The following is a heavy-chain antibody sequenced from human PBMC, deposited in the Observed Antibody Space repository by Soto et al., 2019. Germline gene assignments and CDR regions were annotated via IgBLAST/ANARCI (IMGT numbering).Heavy chain of an antibody. CDR2: ISYDGSNK. Sequence: GGSLRLSCAASGFTFNSYGMHWVRQAPGKGLEWVAVISYDGSNKYYADSVKGRFTISRDNSKNTLYLQMNSLRAEDTAMYYCAKDIYGLNWFDPWGQGTLVTVSS. CDR3: AKDIYGLNWFDP. CDR1: GFTFNSYG. D-gene: IGHD4-17*01. V-gene: IGHV3-30*18. J-gene: IGHJ5*02.